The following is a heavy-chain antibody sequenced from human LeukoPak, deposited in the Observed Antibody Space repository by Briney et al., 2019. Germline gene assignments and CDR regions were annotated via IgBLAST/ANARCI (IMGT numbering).Heavy chain of an antibody. CDR2: IIPIFSTA. V-gene: IGHV1-69*13. CDR3: ARDRRAYCSGGSCYSPLDY. Sequence: GASVKVSCKASGGTFSSYATSWVRQAPGQGLEWMGGIIPIFSTANYAQKFQGRVTITADESTSTAYMELSSLRSEDTAVYYCARDRRAYCSGGSCYSPLDYWGQGTLVTVSS. D-gene: IGHD2-15*01. CDR1: GGTFSSYA. J-gene: IGHJ4*02.